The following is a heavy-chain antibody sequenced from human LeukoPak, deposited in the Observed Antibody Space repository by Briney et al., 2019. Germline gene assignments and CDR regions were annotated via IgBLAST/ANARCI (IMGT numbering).Heavy chain of an antibody. J-gene: IGHJ4*02. CDR1: GFSLSTGRVG. V-gene: IGHV2-5*02. Sequence: SGPTLVKPTQTLTLTCTFSGFSLSTGRVGVGWIRQPPGKALEWLALIYWDGDKRYSPSLKSRLTITKDTSKNQVVLTMTNLDPVDTATYYCVHAPYYYDSSGYSNPEYYFDYWGQGTLVTVSS. D-gene: IGHD3-22*01. CDR2: IYWDGDK. CDR3: VHAPYYYDSSGYSNPEYYFDY.